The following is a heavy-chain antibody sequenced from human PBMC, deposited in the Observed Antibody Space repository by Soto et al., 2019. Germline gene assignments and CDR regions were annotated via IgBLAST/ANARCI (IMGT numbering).Heavy chain of an antibody. CDR2: IYYNGST. D-gene: IGHD6-13*01. V-gene: IGHV4-31*03. J-gene: IGHJ4*02. Sequence: QVLLQESGPRLMKPSQTLSLTCSVSGLTISSASYYWSWIRQHPGKGLEWVGNIYYNGSTYYSPPLTCRLTVWLDPSKTQFSLRLTSVTAADTAVYYCARYRTSGSWSKCDYWGRGTLVTVSS. CDR3: ARYRTSGSWSKCDY. CDR1: GLTISSASYY.